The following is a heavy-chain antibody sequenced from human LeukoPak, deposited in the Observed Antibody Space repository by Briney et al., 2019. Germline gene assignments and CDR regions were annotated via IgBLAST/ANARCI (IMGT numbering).Heavy chain of an antibody. CDR1: GFTFGDYA. CDR3: TRPVEMATTGGAFDI. V-gene: IGHV3-49*03. Sequence: QSGGSLRLSCTASGFTFGDYAMSWFRQAPGKGLEWVGFIRSKAYGGTTEYAASVKGRFTISRDDSKSIAYLQMNSLKTEDTAVYYCTRPVEMATTGGAFDIWGQGTMVTVSS. J-gene: IGHJ3*02. D-gene: IGHD5-24*01. CDR2: IRSKAYGGTT.